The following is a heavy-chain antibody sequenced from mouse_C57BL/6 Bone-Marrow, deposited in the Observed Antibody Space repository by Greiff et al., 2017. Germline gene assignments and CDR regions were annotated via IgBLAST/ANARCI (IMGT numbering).Heavy chain of an antibody. V-gene: IGHV1-36*01. CDR2: VYPYNGGT. CDR1: GFTFNDYY. D-gene: IGHD1-1*01. J-gene: IGHJ2*02. CDR3: VYYGSSYDDIDY. Sequence: VQLQQSGPVLVKPGPSVKLSCKASGFTFNDYYMHWVKQSNGKSLEWIGLVYPYNGGTRYTPKFQGKATITVDTSSNTAYMQLNSLTSEDSAVYYCVYYGSSYDDIDYWGQGTSLTVSS.